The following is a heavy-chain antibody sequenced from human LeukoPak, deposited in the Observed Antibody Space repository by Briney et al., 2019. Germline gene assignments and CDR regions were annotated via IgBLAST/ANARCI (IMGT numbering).Heavy chain of an antibody. CDR2: INHSGST. CDR3: ATGSYSSSGYPITY. CDR1: GGSFSGYY. V-gene: IGHV4-34*01. J-gene: IGHJ4*02. Sequence: SETLSLTCAVYGGSFSGYYWSWIRQPPGKGLEWIGEINHSGSTNYNPSLKSRVTISVDTSKNQFSLKLSSVTAADTAVYYCATGSYSSSGYPITYGGQGTLVPAPS. D-gene: IGHD6-13*01.